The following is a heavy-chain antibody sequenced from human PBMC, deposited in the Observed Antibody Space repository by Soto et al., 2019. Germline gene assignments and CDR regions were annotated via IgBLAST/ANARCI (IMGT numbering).Heavy chain of an antibody. V-gene: IGHV1-2*04. CDR2: INPNSGGT. CDR1: GYTFTGYY. Sequence: GASVKVSCKASGYTFTGYYMHWVRQAPGQGLEWMGWINPNSGGTNYAQKFQGWVTMTRDTSISTAYMELSRLRSDDTAVYYCARDRPKVQDYCTNGVCYTGYYYYGMDVWGQGTTVTVSS. D-gene: IGHD2-8*01. CDR3: ARDRPKVQDYCTNGVCYTGYYYYGMDV. J-gene: IGHJ6*02.